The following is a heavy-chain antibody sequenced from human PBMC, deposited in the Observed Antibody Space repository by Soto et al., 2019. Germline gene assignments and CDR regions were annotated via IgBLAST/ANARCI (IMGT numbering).Heavy chain of an antibody. CDR2: IDPSDSYI. Sequence: GESLKISCKGSGYSFNRYWISWVRQMPGKGLEWMGRIDPSDSYINYNPSFQGHVTISADKSISTAYLQWSSLKASDTAMYYCARGGKYCTNGVCSFYGMDVWGQGTTVTVSS. CDR1: GYSFNRYW. CDR3: ARGGKYCTNGVCSFYGMDV. V-gene: IGHV5-10-1*01. J-gene: IGHJ6*02. D-gene: IGHD2-8*01.